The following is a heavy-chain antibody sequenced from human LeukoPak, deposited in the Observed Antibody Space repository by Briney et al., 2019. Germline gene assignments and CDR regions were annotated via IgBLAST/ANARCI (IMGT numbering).Heavy chain of an antibody. CDR2: IYPGDSDT. Sequence: GESLKISCKGSGYSFTSYWIGWVRQMPGKGLEWMGIIYPGDSDTRYSPSFQGQVTISADKSISTAYLQWSSLKAPDTAMYYCARLKKPDGSGSYSQYWGQRTLVTVSS. D-gene: IGHD3-10*01. J-gene: IGHJ4*02. CDR3: ARLKKPDGSGSYSQY. V-gene: IGHV5-51*01. CDR1: GYSFTSYW.